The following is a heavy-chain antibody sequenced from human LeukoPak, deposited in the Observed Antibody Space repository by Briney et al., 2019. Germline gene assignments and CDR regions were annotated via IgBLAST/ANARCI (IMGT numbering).Heavy chain of an antibody. Sequence: GASVKVSCKASGYTFTSYGISWVRQAPGQGLEWMGWISAYNGNTNYAQKLQGRVTMTTDTSTSTAYMELRSLRSDDTAVYYCARSRLLEWSNNWFDPWGQGTLVTVSS. CDR2: ISAYNGNT. J-gene: IGHJ5*02. CDR1: GYTFTSYG. CDR3: ARSRLLEWSNNWFDP. D-gene: IGHD3-3*01. V-gene: IGHV1-18*01.